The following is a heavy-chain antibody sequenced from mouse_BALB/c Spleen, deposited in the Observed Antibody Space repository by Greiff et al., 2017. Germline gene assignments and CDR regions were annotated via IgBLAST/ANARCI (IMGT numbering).Heavy chain of an antibody. J-gene: IGHJ2*01. CDR1: GFNIKDTY. D-gene: IGHD1-1*01. CDR3: ARSGYYGSSYCYFDY. V-gene: IGHV14-3*02. CDR2: IDPANGNT. Sequence: EVKLMESGAELVKPGASVKLSCTASGFNIKDTYMHWVKQRPEQGLEWIGRIDPANGNTKYDPKFQGKATITADTSSNTAYLQLSSLTSEDTAVYYCARSGYYGSSYCYFDYWGQGTTLTVAS.